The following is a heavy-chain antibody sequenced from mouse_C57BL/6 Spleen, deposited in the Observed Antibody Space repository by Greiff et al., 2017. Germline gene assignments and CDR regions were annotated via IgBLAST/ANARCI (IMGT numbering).Heavy chain of an antibody. D-gene: IGHD2-12*01. V-gene: IGHV1-50*01. J-gene: IGHJ4*01. CDR3: ARPTYDRYYAMDY. CDR1: GYTFTSYW. CDR2: IDPSDSYT. Sequence: QVQLQQPGAELVKPGASVKLSCKASGYTFTSYWMQWVKQRPGQGLEWIGEIDPSDSYTNYNQKFKGKAPLTVDTSSSTAYMQLSSLTSEDSAVYYCARPTYDRYYAMDYWGQGTSVTVSS.